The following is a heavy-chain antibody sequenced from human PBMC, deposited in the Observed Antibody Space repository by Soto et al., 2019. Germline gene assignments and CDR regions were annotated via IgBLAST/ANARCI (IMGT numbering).Heavy chain of an antibody. D-gene: IGHD3-10*01. V-gene: IGHV3-21*02. CDR2: ISLSTNYI. Sequence: EGQLVESGGGLVKSGGSLRLSCAASGFTCSSCTMNWVRQAPGKGLEWVASISLSTNYIYYADSLRGRFTISRDNAKNSVYLQMNSLRGEDAAVYYCSRDFGLRDRGVMSGLVGLDVWGHGTTVIVSS. CDR3: SRDFGLRDRGVMSGLVGLDV. CDR1: GFTCSSCT. J-gene: IGHJ6*02.